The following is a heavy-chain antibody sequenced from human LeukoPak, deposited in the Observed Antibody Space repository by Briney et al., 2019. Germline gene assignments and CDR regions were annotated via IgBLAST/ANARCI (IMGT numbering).Heavy chain of an antibody. V-gene: IGHV4-59*01. D-gene: IGHD3-22*01. CDR1: GGSISSYY. Sequence: SETLSLTCTVSGGSISSYYWSWIRQPPGKGLEWIGYIYDSGSTNYNPSLKSRVTISVDTSKNQFSLKVSSVTAADTAVYYCASLTTADAFDIWGQGTMVTVSS. CDR3: ASLTTADAFDI. CDR2: IYDSGST. J-gene: IGHJ3*02.